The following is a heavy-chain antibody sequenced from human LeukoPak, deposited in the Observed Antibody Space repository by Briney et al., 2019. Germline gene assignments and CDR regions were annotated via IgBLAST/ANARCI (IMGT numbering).Heavy chain of an antibody. D-gene: IGHD3-3*01. CDR3: ARHVLSGYLNYWYFDL. CDR2: IYYSGST. Sequence: SETLSLTCTVSGGSISTYYWSWIRQPPGKGLEWIGYIYYSGSTNYNPSLKSRVTISVDTSKNQFSLKLSSVTAAGTAVYYCARHVLSGYLNYWYFDLWGRGTLVTVSS. CDR1: GGSISTYY. V-gene: IGHV4-59*08. J-gene: IGHJ2*01.